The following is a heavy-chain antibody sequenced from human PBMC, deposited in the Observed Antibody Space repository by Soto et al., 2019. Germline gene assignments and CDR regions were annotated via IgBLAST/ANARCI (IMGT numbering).Heavy chain of an antibody. CDR2: ISAYNGNT. CDR3: ARDLAAAGNYYYYGMDV. V-gene: IGHV1-18*01. CDR1: GYTFTSYG. J-gene: IGHJ6*02. D-gene: IGHD6-13*01. Sequence: QVQLVQSGAEVKKPGASVKVSCKASGYTFTSYGISWVRQAPGQGLEWMGWISAYNGNTNYAQKLQGRVTMTTDTSTSTAYMELRSLSSDDTAVYYCARDLAAAGNYYYYGMDVWGQGTTVTVSS.